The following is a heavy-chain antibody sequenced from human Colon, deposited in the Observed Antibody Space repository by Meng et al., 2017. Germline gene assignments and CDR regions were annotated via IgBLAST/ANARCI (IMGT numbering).Heavy chain of an antibody. CDR3: VRDLGGHDGY. V-gene: IGHV3-30*04. CDR1: GLSFRSYA. D-gene: IGHD5-12*01. Sequence: GGSLRLSCAASGLSFRSYAMHWVRQAPGKGLEWVAVISYDGNHKYHAESVKGRFTISRDNAKNTLFLQMSSLRAEDTAVYYCVRDLGGHDGYWGQGTLVTVSS. J-gene: IGHJ4*02. CDR2: ISYDGNHK.